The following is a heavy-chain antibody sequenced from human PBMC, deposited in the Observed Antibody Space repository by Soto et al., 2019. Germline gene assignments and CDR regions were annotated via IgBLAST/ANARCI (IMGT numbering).Heavy chain of an antibody. D-gene: IGHD2-15*01. CDR3: ARDEIGTVVAPPTKIFDYYDHVAV. J-gene: IGHJ6*02. CDR1: GGSVSSDYYY. Sequence: SETLSLTCTVSGGSVSSDYYYWSWVRQPPGKGLEWIGYIYYSGSTNYNTSLMSRVTISLDTSTNQFALNLSSVTAADTAVYYCARDEIGTVVAPPTKIFDYYDHVAVWGQGTTVTVSS. V-gene: IGHV4-61*01. CDR2: IYYSGST.